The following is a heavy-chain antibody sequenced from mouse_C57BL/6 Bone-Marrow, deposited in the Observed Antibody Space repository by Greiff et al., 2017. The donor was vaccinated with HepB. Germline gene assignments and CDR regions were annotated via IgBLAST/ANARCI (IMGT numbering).Heavy chain of an antibody. J-gene: IGHJ3*01. CDR1: GYTFTSYT. CDR3: ARVLYYYGSSYGGFAY. CDR2: INPSSGYT. D-gene: IGHD1-1*01. V-gene: IGHV1-4*01. Sequence: VQVVESGAELARPGASVKMSCKASGYTFTSYTMHWVKQRPGQGLEWIGYINPSSGYTKYNQKFKDKATLTADKSSSTAYMQLSSLTSEDSAVYYCARVLYYYGSSYGGFAYWGQGTLVTVSA.